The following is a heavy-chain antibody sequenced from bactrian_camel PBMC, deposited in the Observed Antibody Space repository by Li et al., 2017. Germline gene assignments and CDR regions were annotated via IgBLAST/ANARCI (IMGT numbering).Heavy chain of an antibody. V-gene: IGHV3S1*01. Sequence: HVQLVESGGGSVQAGESLRLACTVTGYRYLQNCMAWFRRVPGGEREGVAALTTSGGGTSTYYAASVKGRFTISRDNAKNTLYLQLNSLKTEDTAVYYCAKYKLPPEPPVGQGTQVTVS. J-gene: IGHJ4*01. CDR1: GYRYLQNC. CDR2: LTTSGGGTST.